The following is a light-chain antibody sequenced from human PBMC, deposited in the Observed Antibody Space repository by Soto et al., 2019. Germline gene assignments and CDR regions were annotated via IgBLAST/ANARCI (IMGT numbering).Light chain of an antibody. V-gene: IGLV1-47*01. CDR1: SSNIGGNF. CDR3: AARYDSLNDFV. J-gene: IGLJ2*01. CDR2: GNN. Sequence: QSALTQPPSASGTPGQRVTISCSGSSSNIGGNFVYWYQQLPGTAPKVFIYGNNQRPSGVPDRFSGSKSGTSASLAISGLRSEDEADYYCAARYDSLNDFVFGGGTKLTVL.